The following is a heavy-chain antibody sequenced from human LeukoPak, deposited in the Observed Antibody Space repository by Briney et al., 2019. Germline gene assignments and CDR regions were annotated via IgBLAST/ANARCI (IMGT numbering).Heavy chain of an antibody. CDR2: VSYDGSNK. CDR3: ARSTYGYKDYYYYMDV. D-gene: IGHD5-24*01. J-gene: IGHJ6*03. V-gene: IGHV3-30-3*01. Sequence: GGSLRLSCAASGFTFSTYAMHWVRQAPGKGLEWVAVVSYDGSNKYSADSVKGRFTISRDNSKTTLYLQMNSLRAEDTAVYYCARSTYGYKDYYYYMDVWGKGTTVTVSS. CDR1: GFTFSTYA.